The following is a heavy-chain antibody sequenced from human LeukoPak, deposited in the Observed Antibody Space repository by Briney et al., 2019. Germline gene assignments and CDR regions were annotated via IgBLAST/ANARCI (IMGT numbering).Heavy chain of an antibody. CDR3: ARETGGYDWNNWFDP. J-gene: IGHJ5*02. V-gene: IGHV1-69*13. CDR1: GGTFNSYG. D-gene: IGHD5-12*01. Sequence: SVKVSCKASGGTFNSYGIIWVRQAPGQGLEWMGGIIPILGTANYAQKFQGRVTITADESTSTAYMELSSLRSEDTAVYYCARETGGYDWNNWFDPWGQGTLVTVSS. CDR2: IIPILGTA.